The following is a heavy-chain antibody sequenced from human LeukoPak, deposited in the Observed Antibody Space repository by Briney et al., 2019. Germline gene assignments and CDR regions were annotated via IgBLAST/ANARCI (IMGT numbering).Heavy chain of an antibody. Sequence: SETLSLTCTVSGGSISSYYWSWIRQPPGKGLEWIGYIYYSGSTNYNPSLKSRVTISVDTSKNQFSLKLSSVTAADTAVYYCARDYPYSSSWYGRDYYYYMDVWGKGATVTVSS. D-gene: IGHD6-13*01. CDR3: ARDYPYSSSWYGRDYYYYMDV. V-gene: IGHV4-59*01. CDR2: IYYSGST. J-gene: IGHJ6*03. CDR1: GGSISSYY.